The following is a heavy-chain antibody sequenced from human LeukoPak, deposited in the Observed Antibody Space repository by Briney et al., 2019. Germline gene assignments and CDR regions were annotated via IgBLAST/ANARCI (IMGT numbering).Heavy chain of an antibody. D-gene: IGHD6-6*01. CDR3: ARGRIAARPGGDY. V-gene: IGHV4-34*01. CDR1: GGSFSGYY. Sequence: SETLSLACAVYGGSFSGYYWSWIRQPPGKGLEWIGEINHSGSTNYNPSLKSRVTISVDTSKNQFSLKLSSVTAADTAVYYCARGRIAARPGGDYWGQGTLVTVSS. CDR2: INHSGST. J-gene: IGHJ4*02.